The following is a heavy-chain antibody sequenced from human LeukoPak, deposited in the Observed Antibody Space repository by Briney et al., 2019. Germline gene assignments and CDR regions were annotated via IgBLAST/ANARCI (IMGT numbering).Heavy chain of an antibody. D-gene: IGHD2-15*01. V-gene: IGHV1-18*01. CDR2: ISAYNGNT. CDR3: AGEGGYCSGGSCYPYPGGPFDY. CDR1: GYTLTSYG. J-gene: IGHJ4*02. Sequence: GASVKVSCKASGYTLTSYGISWVRQAPGQGLEWMGWISAYNGNTNYAQKLQGRVTMTTDTSTSTPYMELRSLRSDDTAVYYCAGEGGYCSGGSCYPYPGGPFDYWGQGTLVTVSS.